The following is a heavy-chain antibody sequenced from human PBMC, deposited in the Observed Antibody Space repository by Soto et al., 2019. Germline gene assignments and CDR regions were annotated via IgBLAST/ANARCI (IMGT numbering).Heavy chain of an antibody. CDR2: INWNGGST. CDR3: ARGSGTFDY. CDR1: GFTFNDYG. Sequence: EVQLVESGGGVVRPGGSLRLSCAASGFTFNDYGMTWVRQAPGKGLEWVSGINWNGGSTGYADSVKGRFTISRDSAKKSLHLQVSSLRAEDTALYYCARGSGTFDYWGQGTPVTVSS. V-gene: IGHV3-20*04. J-gene: IGHJ4*02. D-gene: IGHD3-10*01.